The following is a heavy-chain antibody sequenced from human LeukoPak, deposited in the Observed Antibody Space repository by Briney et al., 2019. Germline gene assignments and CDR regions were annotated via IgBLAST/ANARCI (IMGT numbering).Heavy chain of an antibody. CDR2: INPNSGGT. CDR3: ARASSIAARLLDY. Sequence: ASVKVSCKASGYTFTGYYMHWVRQAPGQGLEWMGRINPNSGGTNYAQKFQGRVTMTRDTSISTAYMELSRLRSDDTAVYYCARASSIAARLLDYWGQGTLVTASS. D-gene: IGHD6-6*01. CDR1: GYTFTGYY. V-gene: IGHV1-2*06. J-gene: IGHJ4*02.